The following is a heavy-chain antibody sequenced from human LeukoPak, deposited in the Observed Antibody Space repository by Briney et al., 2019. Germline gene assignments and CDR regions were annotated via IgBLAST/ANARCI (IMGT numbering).Heavy chain of an antibody. V-gene: IGHV3-21*01. J-gene: IGHJ5*02. D-gene: IGHD4-11*01. CDR1: GFTFSSYS. CDR2: ISSSSSYI. CDR3: ARSPDTVTTRWVWFDP. Sequence: GGSMRLSCAASGFTFSSYSMNGVRQAPGKGLEWVSSISSSSSYIYYADSVKGRFTISRDNAKNSLCLQMNSLRAEDTAVYYCARSPDTVTTRWVWFDPWGQGTLVTVSS.